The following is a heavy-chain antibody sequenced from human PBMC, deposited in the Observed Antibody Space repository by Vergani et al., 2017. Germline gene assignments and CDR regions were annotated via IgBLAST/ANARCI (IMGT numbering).Heavy chain of an antibody. CDR2: IYYSGST. D-gene: IGHD6-19*01. CDR3: ARHSTVEWLVKLGWIDP. CDR1: GASIRSSNYY. Sequence: QLQLQESGPGLVKPSATLSLTCSVSGASIRSSNYYWGWIRQPPGKGLEWIASIYYSGSTYYNPSLKSRVTISVDKSKNQFSLKLSSVPAADTAVYFCARHSTVEWLVKLGWIDPWGQGILVTVSS. V-gene: IGHV4-39*01. J-gene: IGHJ5*02.